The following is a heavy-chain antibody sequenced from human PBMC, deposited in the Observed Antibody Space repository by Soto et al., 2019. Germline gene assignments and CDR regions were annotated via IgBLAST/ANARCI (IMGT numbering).Heavy chain of an antibody. CDR1: GGSISSDDYY. V-gene: IGHV4-30-4*01. CDR2: IYYRGST. CDR3: ARVSAGRQGYYYYGMDV. D-gene: IGHD6-19*01. Sequence: QVQLQESGPGLVKPSQTLSLTCTVSGGSISSDDYYWTWIRQPPGKDLKWIGYIYYRGSTYYNPSLKSRVTMSIDTSKYLFSLNLSSVTAADLAVYYCARVSAGRQGYYYYGMDVWGQGTTVTVSS. J-gene: IGHJ6*02.